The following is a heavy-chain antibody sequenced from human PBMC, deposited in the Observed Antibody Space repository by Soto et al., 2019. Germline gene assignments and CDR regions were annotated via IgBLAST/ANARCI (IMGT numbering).Heavy chain of an antibody. J-gene: IGHJ4*02. CDR1: GFAFSTSA. Sequence: EVQLLESGGGLLQPGGSLRLSCVASGFAFSTSAMSWVRQVPGKGLECVSAIGGSGAYTYYAESVKGRFTISRDNSKNTLYLQMNSLRAEDTAVYYCAKRSGRDDGNFDDWGQGILVIVSS. D-gene: IGHD3-3*01. CDR2: IGGSGAYT. CDR3: AKRSGRDDGNFDD. V-gene: IGHV3-23*01.